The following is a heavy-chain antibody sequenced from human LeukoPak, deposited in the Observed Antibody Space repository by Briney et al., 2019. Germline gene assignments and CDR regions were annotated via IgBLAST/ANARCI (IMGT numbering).Heavy chain of an antibody. CDR1: GFSFSSYT. D-gene: IGHD1-1*01. J-gene: IGHJ4*02. CDR2: ISSSSSYI. Sequence: PGGSLRLSCAASGFSFSSYTMNWVRQAPGKGLEWVSIISSSSSYIYYADSVKGRFTISRDNAKNALYLQMNSLRAEDTAVYYCARDWNGDFDYWGQGTLVTVSS. V-gene: IGHV3-21*01. CDR3: ARDWNGDFDY.